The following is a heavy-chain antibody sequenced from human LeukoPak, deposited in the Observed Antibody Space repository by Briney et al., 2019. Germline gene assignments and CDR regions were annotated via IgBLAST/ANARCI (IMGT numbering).Heavy chain of an antibody. J-gene: IGHJ4*02. D-gene: IGHD3-22*01. CDR1: GFTFSNSG. CDR2: IWYDGSNK. V-gene: IGHV3-33*01. Sequence: GGSLRLSCAASGFTFSNSGMHWVRQAPGKGLEWVAVIWYDGSNKYYADSVKGRFTISRDNSKNTLYLQMNSLRAEDTAVYYCAREPPRLVVVIRPEDYWGQGTLVTVSS. CDR3: AREPPRLVVVIRPEDY.